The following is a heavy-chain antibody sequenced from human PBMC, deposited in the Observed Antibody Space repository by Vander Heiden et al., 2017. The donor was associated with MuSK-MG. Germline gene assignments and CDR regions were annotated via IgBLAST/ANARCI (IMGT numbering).Heavy chain of an antibody. CDR1: GYTFTGYK. J-gene: IGHJ6*02. CDR2: INPNSGGT. V-gene: IGHV1-2*02. D-gene: IGHD3-16*01. Sequence: QVQLVQSGAEVKKPGASVKVPCKASGYTFTGYKMHWVRQAPGQGLEWMGWINPNSGGTNYAQKFQGRVTMTRDTSISTAYMELSRLRSDDTAVYYCAREGERDYVWRGSYGMDVWGQGTTVTVSS. CDR3: AREGERDYVWRGSYGMDV.